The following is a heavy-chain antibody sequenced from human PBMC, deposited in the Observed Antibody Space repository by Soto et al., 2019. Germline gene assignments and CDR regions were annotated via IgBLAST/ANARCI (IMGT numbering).Heavy chain of an antibody. J-gene: IGHJ6*02. Sequence: GGSLRLSCAASGFTFSSYGMHWVRQAPGKGLEWVAVIWYDGSNKYYADSVKGRFTISRDNSKNTLYLQMNSLRAEDTAVYYCARGAVRGTYYCYGMDVWGQGTTVTVS. V-gene: IGHV3-33*01. CDR2: IWYDGSNK. CDR3: ARGAVRGTYYCYGMDV. CDR1: GFTFSSYG. D-gene: IGHD3-10*01.